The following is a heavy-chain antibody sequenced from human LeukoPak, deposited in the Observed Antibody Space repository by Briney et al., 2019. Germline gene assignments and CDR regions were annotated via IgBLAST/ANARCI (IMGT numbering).Heavy chain of an antibody. J-gene: IGHJ4*02. CDR2: IWNDGSNQ. CDR1: GFTFSRYA. Sequence: GGSLRLSCAASGFTFSRYAMHWVRQAPGKGLERVAFIWNDGSNQNYADSVKGRFTISRDNSKKMVYVQMNSLRVDDTAVYHCARDWYYDSAGYFPYWGLGTLVTVSS. V-gene: IGHV3-33*01. D-gene: IGHD3-22*01. CDR3: ARDWYYDSAGYFPY.